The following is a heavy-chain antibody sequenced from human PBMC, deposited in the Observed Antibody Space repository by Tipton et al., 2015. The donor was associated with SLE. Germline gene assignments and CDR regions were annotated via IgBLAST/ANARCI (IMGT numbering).Heavy chain of an antibody. V-gene: IGHV3-11*04. J-gene: IGHJ4*02. Sequence: SLRLSCAASGFTFSDYYMSWIRQAPGKGLEWVSYISSSGSTIYYADSVKGRFTISRDNAKNSLYLQMNSLRAEDTAVYYCAGDPLAVADPYWGQGTLVTVSS. CDR2: ISSSGSTI. CDR1: GFTFSDYY. CDR3: AGDPLAVADPY. D-gene: IGHD6-19*01.